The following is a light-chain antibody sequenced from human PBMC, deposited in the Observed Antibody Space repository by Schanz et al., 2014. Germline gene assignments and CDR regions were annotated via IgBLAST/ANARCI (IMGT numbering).Light chain of an antibody. CDR2: NAS. CDR3: QQRSNWQAIT. J-gene: IGKJ4*01. CDR1: QSVNGRF. Sequence: EIVLTQSPDTLSLSPGERATLSCKASQSVNGRFLAWYQQKPGQAPRLLIYNASKRATGIPDRFSGSGSGTDFSLTISRLEPEDFAVYFCQQRSNWQAITFGGGTKVEI. V-gene: IGKV3D-20*02.